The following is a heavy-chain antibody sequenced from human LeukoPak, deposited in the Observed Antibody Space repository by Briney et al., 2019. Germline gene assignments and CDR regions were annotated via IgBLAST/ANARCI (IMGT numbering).Heavy chain of an antibody. D-gene: IGHD3-10*01. V-gene: IGHV1-2*06. CDR1: GYTFTGYY. CDR2: INPNSGGT. Sequence: GASVKVSCKASGYTFTGYYMHWVRQAPGQGLEWMGRINPNSGGTNYAQKFQGRVTMTRDTSISTAYMELSRLRSDDTAVYYCARLYGGGLLWFGEQTNYFDYWGQGTLVTVSS. CDR3: ARLYGGGLLWFGEQTNYFDY. J-gene: IGHJ4*02.